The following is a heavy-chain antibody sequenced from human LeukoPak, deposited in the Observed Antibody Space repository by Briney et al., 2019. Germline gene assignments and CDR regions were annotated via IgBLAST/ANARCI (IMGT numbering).Heavy chain of an antibody. J-gene: IGHJ4*02. D-gene: IGHD1-1*01. V-gene: IGHV6-1*01. Sequence: SQALSLTCAISGDSVSSNSAAWNWIRQSPSRGLEWLGRTYYRSKWHTYYAASVKSRIAINRDTSKNQFSLQLNSVTPEDTAVYYCARSTGPIDYWGQGTLVTVSS. CDR2: TYYRSKWHT. CDR1: GDSVSSNSAA. CDR3: ARSTGPIDY.